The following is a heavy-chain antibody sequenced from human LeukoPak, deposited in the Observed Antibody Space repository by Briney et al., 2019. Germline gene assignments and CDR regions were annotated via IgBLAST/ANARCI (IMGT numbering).Heavy chain of an antibody. D-gene: IGHD2-2*01. CDR3: ARGVPPRVYYFDY. V-gene: IGHV4-61*02. CDR1: GGSISSGSYY. Sequence: SETLSLTCTVSGGSISSGSYYWSWIRQPAGKGLEWIGRIYTSGSTNYNPSLKSRVTISVDTSKNRFSLKLSSVTAADTAVYYCARGVPPRVYYFDYWGQGTLVTVSS. CDR2: IYTSGST. J-gene: IGHJ4*02.